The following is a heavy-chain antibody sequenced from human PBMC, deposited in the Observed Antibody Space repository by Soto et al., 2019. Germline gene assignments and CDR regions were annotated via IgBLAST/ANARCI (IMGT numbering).Heavy chain of an antibody. Sequence: QVQLQESGPGLVKPSQTLSLTCTVSGGSISSGGYYWSWIRQHPGKGLEWIGYIYYSGSTYYNPSLKSRVTISVDTSKNQFSLKLSSATAADTAVYYCARSSTSANYYDYWGQGTLVTVSS. D-gene: IGHD2-2*01. CDR1: GGSISSGGYY. V-gene: IGHV4-31*03. CDR3: ARSSTSANYYDY. CDR2: IYYSGST. J-gene: IGHJ4*02.